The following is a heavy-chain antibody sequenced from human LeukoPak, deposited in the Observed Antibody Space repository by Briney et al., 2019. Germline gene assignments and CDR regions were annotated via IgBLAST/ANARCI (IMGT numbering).Heavy chain of an antibody. Sequence: PSETLSLTCTVSGGSISSYYWSWIRQPPGKGLEWIGYIYYSGSTNYNPSLKSRVTISVDTSKNQFSLMLNSVTAADTAVYYCARFDTSGYYVDNWGQGTLVTVSS. D-gene: IGHD3-22*01. V-gene: IGHV4-59*01. CDR3: ARFDTSGYYVDN. CDR1: GGSISSYY. CDR2: IYYSGST. J-gene: IGHJ4*02.